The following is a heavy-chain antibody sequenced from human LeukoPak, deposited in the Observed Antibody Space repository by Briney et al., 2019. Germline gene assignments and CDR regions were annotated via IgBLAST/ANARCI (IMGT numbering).Heavy chain of an antibody. Sequence: QPGRSLRLTCTASGFTFGDYAMSWVRQAPGKGLEWVGFIRSKAYGGTTEYAASVKGRFTISRDDSKSIAYLQMNSLKTEDTAVHYCTPYGYWGQGTLVTVSS. CDR3: TPYGY. CDR2: IRSKAYGGTT. V-gene: IGHV3-49*04. D-gene: IGHD3-16*01. CDR1: GFTFGDYA. J-gene: IGHJ4*02.